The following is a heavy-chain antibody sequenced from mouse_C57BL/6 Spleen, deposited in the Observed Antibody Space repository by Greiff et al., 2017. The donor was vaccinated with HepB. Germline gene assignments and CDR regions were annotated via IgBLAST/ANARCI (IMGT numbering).Heavy chain of an antibody. V-gene: IGHV1-62-2*01. CDR2: FYPGSGSI. Sequence: QVQLQQSGAELVKPGASVKLSCKASGYTFTEYTIHWVKQRSGQGLEWIGWFYPGSGSIKYNEKFKDKATFTADNSSSTVYIELSRLTSEDSAVYFCARHEEDYDEGYAMDYWGQGTSVTVSS. CDR3: ARHEEDYDEGYAMDY. CDR1: GYTFTEYT. J-gene: IGHJ4*01. D-gene: IGHD2-4*01.